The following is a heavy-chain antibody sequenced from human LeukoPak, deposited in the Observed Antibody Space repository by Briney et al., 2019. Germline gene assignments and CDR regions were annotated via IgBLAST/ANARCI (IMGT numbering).Heavy chain of an antibody. V-gene: IGHV3-74*01. Sequence: GRSLRLSYAASGFTFSSYWMHWVRQARGKGLVSLSRINSDGSSTSYADSVKGRFTISRDNAKNTLYLQMNSLRDEDTAVYYCAISSGYSSSWYYFDYWGQGTLVTVSS. J-gene: IGHJ4*02. CDR1: GFTFSSYW. D-gene: IGHD6-13*01. CDR3: AISSGYSSSWYYFDY. CDR2: INSDGSST.